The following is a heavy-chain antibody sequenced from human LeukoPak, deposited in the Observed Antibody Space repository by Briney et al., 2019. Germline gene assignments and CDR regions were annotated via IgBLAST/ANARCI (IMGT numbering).Heavy chain of an antibody. V-gene: IGHV4-34*01. D-gene: IGHD6-13*01. CDR3: ARGLGVAAAGIFGY. Sequence: KPSETLSLTCAVYGGSFSGYYWSWIRQPPGKGLEWIGEINHSGSTNYNPSLKSRVTISVDTSKNQFSLKLSSVTAADTAVYYCARGLGVAAAGIFGYWGQGTLVTVSS. J-gene: IGHJ4*02. CDR1: GGSFSGYY. CDR2: INHSGST.